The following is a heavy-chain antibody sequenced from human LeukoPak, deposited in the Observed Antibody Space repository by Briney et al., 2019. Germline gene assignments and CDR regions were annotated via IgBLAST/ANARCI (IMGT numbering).Heavy chain of an antibody. CDR3: ARESEQWLGSFDY. V-gene: IGHV4-59*11. D-gene: IGHD6-19*01. CDR1: GGSISGHW. Sequence: SETLSLTCTVSGGSISGHWWNWIRQPPGKGLEWVGHLYYTGRTNYNPSLQSRVTMSLDTSKNQFSLKLSSVTAADTAVYYCARESEQWLGSFDYWGQGTLVTVSS. J-gene: IGHJ4*02. CDR2: LYYTGRT.